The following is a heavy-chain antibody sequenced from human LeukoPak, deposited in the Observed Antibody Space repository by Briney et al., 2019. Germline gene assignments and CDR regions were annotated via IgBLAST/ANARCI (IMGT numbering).Heavy chain of an antibody. CDR1: GYTFTSYD. CDR3: AGGGPYTVGSLWTN. Sequence: AASVKVSCKASGYTFTSYDINWVRQATGQGLEWMGWMNPNSGNTGYAQKFQGRVTMTRNTSISTAYMELSSLRSEDTAVYYCAGGGPYTVGSLWTNWGQGTLVTVSS. J-gene: IGHJ4*02. V-gene: IGHV1-8*01. D-gene: IGHD4-23*01. CDR2: MNPNSGNT.